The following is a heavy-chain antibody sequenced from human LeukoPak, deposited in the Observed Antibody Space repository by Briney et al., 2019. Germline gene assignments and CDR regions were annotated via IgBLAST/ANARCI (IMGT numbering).Heavy chain of an antibody. CDR1: GFTFSSYA. Sequence: GGSLRLSCAASGFTFSSYAMSWVRQAPGKGLEWVSALSGSGGSTYYADSVKGRFTISRDNSKNTLYLQMNSLRAEDTAVYYCAKDRYYYDSSGYYGYWGQGTLVTVSS. V-gene: IGHV3-23*01. D-gene: IGHD3-22*01. J-gene: IGHJ4*02. CDR3: AKDRYYYDSSGYYGY. CDR2: LSGSGGST.